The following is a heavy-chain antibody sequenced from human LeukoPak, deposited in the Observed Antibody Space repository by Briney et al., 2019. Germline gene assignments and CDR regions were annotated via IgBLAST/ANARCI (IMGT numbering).Heavy chain of an antibody. Sequence: SETLSLTCTVSGGSTSSSSYYWGWIRQPPGKGLEWIGSIYYSRSTYYNPSLKSRVTISVDTSKNQFSLKLSSVTAADTAVYYCARTASGGTDFDYWGQGTLVTVSS. J-gene: IGHJ4*02. CDR1: GGSTSSSSYY. CDR3: ARTASGGTDFDY. CDR2: IYYSRST. V-gene: IGHV4-39*07. D-gene: IGHD4-23*01.